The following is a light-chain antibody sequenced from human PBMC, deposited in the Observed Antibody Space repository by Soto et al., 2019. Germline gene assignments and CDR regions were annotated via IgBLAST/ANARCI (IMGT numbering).Light chain of an antibody. Sequence: QPVLTQSPSASASLGASVKLTCTLSSRHSSYAIAWHQQQPEKGPRYLMKLNSDGSHSKGDGIPDRFSGPNSGAERYLTISSLQSEDEADYYCQTWGTGPWVFGGGTKLTVL. CDR1: SRHSSYA. J-gene: IGLJ3*02. V-gene: IGLV4-69*01. CDR2: LNSDGSH. CDR3: QTWGTGPWV.